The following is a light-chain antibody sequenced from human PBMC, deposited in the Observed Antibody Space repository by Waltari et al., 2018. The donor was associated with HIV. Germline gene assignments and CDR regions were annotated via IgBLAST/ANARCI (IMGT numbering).Light chain of an antibody. V-gene: IGKV2-28*01. J-gene: IGKJ3*01. CDR2: VAS. CDR1: QSLLHNNGYND. CDR3: LQLLHTPRLS. Sequence: DIVLTQSPLSLPLTPGERASISCRASQSLLHNNGYNDLDSYRQRPGQSPKLLIYVASHRASGVPERFSGSGSGTNVTLKISRVEAEDVGIYFCLQLLHTPRLSFGPGTKLDI.